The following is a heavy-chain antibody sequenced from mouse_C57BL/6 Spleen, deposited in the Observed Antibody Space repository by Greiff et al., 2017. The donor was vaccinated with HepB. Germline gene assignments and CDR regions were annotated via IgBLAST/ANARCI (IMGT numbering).Heavy chain of an antibody. CDR1: GFTFSNYW. CDR3: TGQAYYTPFAY. CDR2: IRLKSDNYAT. V-gene: IGHV6-3*01. D-gene: IGHD2-12*01. J-gene: IGHJ3*01. Sequence: EVMLVESGGGLVQPGGSMKLSCVASGFTFSNYWMNWVRQSPEKGLEWVAQIRLKSDNYATHYAESVKGRFTISRDDSKSSVYLQMNNLRAEDTGIYYCTGQAYYTPFAYWGQGTLVTVSA.